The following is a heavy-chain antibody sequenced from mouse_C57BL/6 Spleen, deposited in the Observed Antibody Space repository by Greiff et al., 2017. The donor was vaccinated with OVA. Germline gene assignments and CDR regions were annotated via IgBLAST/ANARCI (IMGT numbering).Heavy chain of an antibody. CDR2: IYPGDGDT. J-gene: IGHJ2*01. Sequence: QVHVKQSGPELVKPGASVKISCKASGYAFSSSWMNWVKQRPGKGLEWIGRIYPGDGDTNYNGKFKGKATLTADKSSSTAYMQLSSLTSEDSAVYFCARRGIYYGLDYWGQGTTLTVSS. D-gene: IGHD1-2*01. V-gene: IGHV1-82*01. CDR3: ARRGIYYGLDY. CDR1: GYAFSSSW.